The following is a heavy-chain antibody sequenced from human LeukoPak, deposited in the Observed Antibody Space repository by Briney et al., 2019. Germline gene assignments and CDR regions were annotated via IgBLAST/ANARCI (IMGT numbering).Heavy chain of an antibody. J-gene: IGHJ4*02. CDR1: GFAFGIYA. CDR3: ARDDKWAFDY. CDR2: ISSTNAI. Sequence: GGSLRLSCSASGFAFGIYALNWFRHTPGKGLEWLSYISSTNAIYYADSVKGRFTISRDNAKESLYLQMNSLRAEDTAVYYCARDDKWAFDYWGQGTPVTVSS. V-gene: IGHV3-69-1*02. D-gene: IGHD1-26*01.